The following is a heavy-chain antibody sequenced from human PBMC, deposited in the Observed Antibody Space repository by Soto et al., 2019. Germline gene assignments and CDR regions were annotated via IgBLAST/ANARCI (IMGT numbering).Heavy chain of an antibody. CDR2: IYHSGST. CDR1: GGSISSGGYS. J-gene: IGHJ6*02. V-gene: IGHV4-30-2*03. CDR3: ARRSAYYYYGMDV. Sequence: TLSLTCAVSGGSISSGGYSWSWIRQPPGKGLEWIGYIYHSGSTYYNPSLKSRVTISVDTSKNQFSLKLSSVTAADTAVYYCARRSAYYYYGMDVWGQGTTVTVSS.